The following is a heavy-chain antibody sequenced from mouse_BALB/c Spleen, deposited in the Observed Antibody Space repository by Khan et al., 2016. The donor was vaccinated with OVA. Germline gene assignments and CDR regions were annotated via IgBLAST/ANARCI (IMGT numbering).Heavy chain of an antibody. V-gene: IGHV1-4*01. J-gene: IGHJ4*01. CDR3: ARRTTGYALDC. CDR1: GYSFTSHT. Sequence: QMQLEESGAELARPGASVKMSCKASGYSFTSHTMHWVKQRPGQGLEWIGYINPRSGYTNYNQKFNDKATLTADKSSSTAYMQLSSLTSEDSAVYYCARRTTGYALDCGGQGTSVTVSS. CDR2: INPRSGYT. D-gene: IGHD2-14*01.